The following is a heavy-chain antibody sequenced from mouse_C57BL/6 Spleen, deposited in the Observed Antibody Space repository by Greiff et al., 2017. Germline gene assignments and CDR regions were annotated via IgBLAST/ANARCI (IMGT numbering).Heavy chain of an antibody. Sequence: VQLQQSGPELVKPGASVTISCKASGYAFSSSWMNWVKQRPGKGLEWIGRIYPGDGDTNYNGKFKGKATLTADKSSSTAYMQLSSLTSEDSAVYFCARTTTVVAPTGFDVWGTGTTVTVSS. CDR1: GYAFSSSW. V-gene: IGHV1-82*01. J-gene: IGHJ1*03. CDR3: ARTTTVVAPTGFDV. CDR2: IYPGDGDT. D-gene: IGHD1-1*01.